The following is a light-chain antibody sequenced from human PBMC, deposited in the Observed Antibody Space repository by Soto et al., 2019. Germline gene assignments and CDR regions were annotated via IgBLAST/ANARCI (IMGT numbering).Light chain of an antibody. CDR2: GAS. J-gene: IGKJ1*01. Sequence: EIVLTQSPGTLSLSAGVRATLSCRARQSVSSSYLAWYQQKPGQAPRLLIYGASSRASGIPDRFSGSGSGTYFTLTLSRLEPEDFAVYYCQQYGSSPPRTFGQGTKVEIK. V-gene: IGKV3-20*01. CDR1: QSVSSSY. CDR3: QQYGSSPPRT.